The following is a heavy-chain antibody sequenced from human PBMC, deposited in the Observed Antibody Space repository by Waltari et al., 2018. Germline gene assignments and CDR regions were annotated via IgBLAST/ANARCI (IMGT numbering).Heavy chain of an antibody. D-gene: IGHD4-17*01. V-gene: IGHV1-8*02. CDR1: SYD. J-gene: IGHJ5*02. CDR3: ARGDYGEKFDP. CDR2: MNPNSGNT. Sequence: SYDINWVRQATGQGLEWMGWMNPNSGNTGYAQKFQGRVTMTRNTSVSTAYMELSSLRSEDTAVYYCARGDYGEKFDPWGQGTLVTVSS.